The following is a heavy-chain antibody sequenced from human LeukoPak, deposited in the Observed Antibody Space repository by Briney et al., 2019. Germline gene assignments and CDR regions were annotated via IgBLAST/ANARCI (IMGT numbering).Heavy chain of an antibody. Sequence: PSETLSLTCAVYGGSFSGYYWSWIRQPPGKGLEWIGEINHSGSTNYNPSIKSRVTISVDTSKNQFSLNLTSVTAADTAVYYCARRDPGRAVRGVIGYWGQGSLVTVSS. CDR3: ARRDPGRAVRGVIGY. J-gene: IGHJ4*02. V-gene: IGHV4-34*01. D-gene: IGHD3-10*01. CDR1: GGSFSGYY. CDR2: INHSGST.